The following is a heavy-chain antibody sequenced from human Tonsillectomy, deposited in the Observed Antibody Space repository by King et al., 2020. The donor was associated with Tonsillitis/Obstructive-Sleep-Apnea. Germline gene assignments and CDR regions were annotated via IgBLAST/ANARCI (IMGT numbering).Heavy chain of an antibody. V-gene: IGHV2-5*02. CDR3: SHTTPHRAFDI. J-gene: IGHJ3*02. CDR1: GFSLSTSGVG. Sequence: ITLQESGPTLVKPPQTLTLTCTFSGFSLSTSGVGVGWIRQPPGKALEWLALIYWDDDKRYSPSLKSRLTITKDTSKNQLVLTMTNIDPVDTATYYCSHTTPHRAFDIWGQGTMVTVSS. CDR2: IYWDDDK.